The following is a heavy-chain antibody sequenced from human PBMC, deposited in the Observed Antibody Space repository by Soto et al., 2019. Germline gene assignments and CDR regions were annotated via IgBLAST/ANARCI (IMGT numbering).Heavy chain of an antibody. CDR1: GFTFDDYA. CDR3: AKDIEGSGSYYNDYYYYYGMDV. CDR2: ISWKCGSI. J-gene: IGHJ6*02. Sequence: GGSLRLSCAASGFTFDDYALHWVRQAPGTGLEWVSGISWKCGSIGYADSVKGRFTISRDNAKNSLYLQMNSLGAEETALYYCAKDIEGSGSYYNDYYYYYGMDVWGQGTTVTVSS. V-gene: IGHV3-9*01. D-gene: IGHD3-10*01.